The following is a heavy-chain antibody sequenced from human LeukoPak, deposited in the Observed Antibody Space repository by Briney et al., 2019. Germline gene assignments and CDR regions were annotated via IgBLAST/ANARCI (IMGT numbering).Heavy chain of an antibody. CDR1: GYTFTSYA. CDR3: ARAFHDSSGWYGGYYYMDV. V-gene: IGHV7-4-1*02. CDR2: INTNTVNP. Sequence: ASVKVSCKASGYTFTSYAMKWVRQAPGQGLERVACINTNTVNPTYTQGFTGRFVFSLDTSVSTAYLQISSLKAEDTAVYYCARAFHDSSGWYGGYYYMDVWGKGTTVTVSS. D-gene: IGHD6-19*01. J-gene: IGHJ6*03.